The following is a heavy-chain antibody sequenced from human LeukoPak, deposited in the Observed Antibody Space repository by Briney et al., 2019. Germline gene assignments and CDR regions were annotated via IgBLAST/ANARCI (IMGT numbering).Heavy chain of an antibody. J-gene: IGHJ6*03. V-gene: IGHV1-2*02. Sequence: ASVKVSCKASGYTFNGHYMHWVRQAPGQGLEWMGWINPNSGGTNYAQKFQGRVTMTRDTSISTAYMELSRLRSDDTAVYYCARARGYYYGSGSYYKVYYMDVWGKGTTVTISS. D-gene: IGHD3-10*01. CDR1: GYTFNGHY. CDR3: ARARGYYYGSGSYYKVYYMDV. CDR2: INPNSGGT.